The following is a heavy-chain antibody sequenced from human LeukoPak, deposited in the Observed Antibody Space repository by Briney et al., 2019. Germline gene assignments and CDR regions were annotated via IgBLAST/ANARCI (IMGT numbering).Heavy chain of an antibody. Sequence: PSETLSLTCAVYGGSFSGYYWSWIRQPPGKGLEWIGEINHSGSTNYNPSLKSRVTISVDTSKNQFSLKLSSVTAADTAVYYCARVIGHSSGFNYWGQGALVTVSS. J-gene: IGHJ4*02. D-gene: IGHD3-22*01. V-gene: IGHV4-34*01. CDR1: GGSFSGYY. CDR3: ARVIGHSSGFNY. CDR2: INHSGST.